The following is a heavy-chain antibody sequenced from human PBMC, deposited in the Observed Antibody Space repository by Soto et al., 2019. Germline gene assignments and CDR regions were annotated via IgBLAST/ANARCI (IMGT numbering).Heavy chain of an antibody. D-gene: IGHD2-15*01. CDR3: AKDRDCSGGSCQSDY. CDR1: GFTFSSYA. V-gene: IGHV3-23*01. J-gene: IGHJ4*02. CDR2: ISGSGGST. Sequence: GGSLRLSCAASGFTFSSYAMSWVRQAPGKGLEWVSAISGSGGSTYYADSVKGRFTISRDNSKNTLYLQMNSLRAEDTAVYYCAKDRDCSGGSCQSDYWGQGTLVTVSS.